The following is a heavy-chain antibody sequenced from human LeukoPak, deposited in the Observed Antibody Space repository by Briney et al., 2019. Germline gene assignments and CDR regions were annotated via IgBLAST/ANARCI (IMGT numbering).Heavy chain of an antibody. V-gene: IGHV3-66*02. CDR3: ARGSGWYRPIDY. D-gene: IGHD6-19*01. CDR2: IYSGGST. Sequence: HPGGSLRLSCAASGFTVSSNYMTWVRQAPGKGLEWVSVIYSGGSTYYADSVKGRSTISRDNSKNTVYLQMNSLRAEDTAVYYSARGSGWYRPIDYWGQGTLVTVSS. CDR1: GFTVSSNY. J-gene: IGHJ4*02.